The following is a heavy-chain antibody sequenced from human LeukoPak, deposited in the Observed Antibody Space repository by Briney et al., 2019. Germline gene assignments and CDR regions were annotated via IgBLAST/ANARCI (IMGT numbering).Heavy chain of an antibody. CDR1: GFTFNSYS. CDR3: ARATVGASVFDY. V-gene: IGHV3-21*04. J-gene: IGHJ4*02. CDR2: ISSSSSYI. Sequence: AGGSLRLSCAASGFTFNSYSMNWVRQAPGKGLEWVSSISSSSSYIYYADSVKGRFTISRDNAKNSLYLQMNSLRAEDTAVYYCARATVGASVFDYWGQGTLVTVSS. D-gene: IGHD1-26*01.